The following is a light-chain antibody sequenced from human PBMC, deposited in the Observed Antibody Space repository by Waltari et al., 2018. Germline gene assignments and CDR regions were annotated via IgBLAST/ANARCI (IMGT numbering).Light chain of an antibody. J-gene: IGLJ3*02. CDR1: TGHSSYS. Sequence: QVVLTQSPSASASLGASVTLTCTLSTGHSSYSIAWHQQRPEQGPRYLMKLNSDGTHTKGDGIPDRFSGSSSGAERYLTVSSLQSEDEADYYCQTWGTGRVFGGGTRLTVL. CDR2: LNSDGTH. V-gene: IGLV4-69*01. CDR3: QTWGTGRV.